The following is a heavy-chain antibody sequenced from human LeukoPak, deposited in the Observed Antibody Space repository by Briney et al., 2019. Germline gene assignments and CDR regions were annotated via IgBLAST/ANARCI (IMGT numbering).Heavy chain of an antibody. CDR3: AKECGRDYDDRAFDI. J-gene: IGHJ3*02. D-gene: IGHD3-22*01. Sequence: GGSLRLSCAASGFTFSSYPMNWVRQSPERGLEWVSAISGTGGSTSYADSLKGRFTISKGNSKNTLYLQMSSLTAEDTAVYYCAKECGRDYDDRAFDIWGQGTMVTVSS. V-gene: IGHV3-23*01. CDR1: GFTFSSYP. CDR2: ISGTGGST.